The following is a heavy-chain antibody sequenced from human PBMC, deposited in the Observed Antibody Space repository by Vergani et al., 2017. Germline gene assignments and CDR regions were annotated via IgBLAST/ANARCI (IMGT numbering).Heavy chain of an antibody. Sequence: QVQLAQSGAEVKKPGASVKVSCKAAGYTFTSYDINWVRQVTGQGLEWMGWMNPNSGTTGYAQKFQGRVTMTRKTSISTAYMELSSLSSDDTAVYYCVTGRGIYWGQGTLVTVSS. CDR3: VTGRGIY. CDR1: GYTFTSYD. J-gene: IGHJ4*02. V-gene: IGHV1-8*01. D-gene: IGHD6-13*01. CDR2: MNPNSGTT.